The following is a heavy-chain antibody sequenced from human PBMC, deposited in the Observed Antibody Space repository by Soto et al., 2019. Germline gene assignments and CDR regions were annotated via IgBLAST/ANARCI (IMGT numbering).Heavy chain of an antibody. CDR2: THHSGCT. CDR1: GYSISGNYW. Sequence: QVQLQESGQGLVKPSGTLSLTCAVSGYSISGNYWWSWVRHSPEKGLEWIGETHHSGCTNYNPSLKSRVTISVDKPKNQFSLKLSSVTAAVTAVYYCARSNWFDPWGQGTLVTVSS. V-gene: IGHV4-4*02. J-gene: IGHJ5*02. CDR3: ARSNWFDP.